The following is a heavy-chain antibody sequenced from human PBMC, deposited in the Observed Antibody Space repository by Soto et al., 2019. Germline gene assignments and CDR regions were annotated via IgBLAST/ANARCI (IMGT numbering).Heavy chain of an antibody. V-gene: IGHV3-74*01. D-gene: IGHD3-10*01. CDR3: ADSWLPTSY. CDR1: GFTFSSYS. J-gene: IGHJ4*02. CDR2: ISPDGRTT. Sequence: GGSLRLSCAASGFTFSSYSMNWVRQAPGKGLEWVSSISPDGRTTTYADSVKGRFTISRDNAKSTLYLQMNSLTVEDGAVYYCADSWLPTSYWGPGTLVTVSS.